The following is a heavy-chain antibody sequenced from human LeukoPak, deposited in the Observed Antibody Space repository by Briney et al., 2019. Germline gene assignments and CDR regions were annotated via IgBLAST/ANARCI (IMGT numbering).Heavy chain of an antibody. Sequence: HXVRXXPGXXXEWMGIINPSGGSTSYAQKFQGRVTMTRDTSTSTVYMELSSLRSEDTAVYYCARDAPDYGDLDYWGQGTLVTVSS. D-gene: IGHD4-17*01. CDR3: ARDAPDYGDLDY. CDR2: INPSGGST. V-gene: IGHV1-46*03. J-gene: IGHJ4*02.